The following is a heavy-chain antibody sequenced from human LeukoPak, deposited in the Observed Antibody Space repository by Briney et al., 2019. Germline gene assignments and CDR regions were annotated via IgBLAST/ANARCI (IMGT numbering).Heavy chain of an antibody. Sequence: PGGSLRLSCAASGFTFSSYAMSWVRQAPGKGLEWVSAISGSGGSTYYADSVKGRFTISRDNSKNTLYLQMNSLRAEDTAVYYCAKVASPNLRFLEWLLFDYWGQGTLVTVSS. D-gene: IGHD3-3*01. J-gene: IGHJ4*02. CDR2: ISGSGGST. CDR3: AKVASPNLRFLEWLLFDY. CDR1: GFTFSSYA. V-gene: IGHV3-23*01.